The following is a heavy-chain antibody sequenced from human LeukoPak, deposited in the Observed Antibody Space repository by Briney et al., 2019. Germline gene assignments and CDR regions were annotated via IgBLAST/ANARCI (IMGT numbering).Heavy chain of an antibody. CDR1: GFTFSSYW. D-gene: IGHD6-19*01. V-gene: IGHV3-7*01. CDR3: ARVQCHYYYYAMDV. CDR2: IKQDGSEK. Sequence: GGSLRLSCAASGFTFSSYWMSWVRQAPGKGLEWVANIKQDGSEKYYVDSVKGRFTISRDNAKNSLYLQMNSLRAEDTAVYYCARVQCHYYYYAMDVWGQGTTATVSS. J-gene: IGHJ6*02.